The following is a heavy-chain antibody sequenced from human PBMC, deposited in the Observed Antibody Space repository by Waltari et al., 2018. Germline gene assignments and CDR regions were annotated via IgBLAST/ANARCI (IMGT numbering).Heavy chain of an antibody. CDR2: INSDGSLT. CDR3: VRGLGDS. D-gene: IGHD3-16*01. J-gene: IGHJ5*01. Sequence: EVQLVESGGALVQPGGSLRLSCAASGFTCSTYWMHWVRQAPGKGPVWVSRINSDGSLTTSADSVKGRFTISRDNAKNTLYLQMNSLRVEDTAVYYCVRGLGDSWGQGTLVTVSS. V-gene: IGHV3-74*01. CDR1: GFTCSTYW.